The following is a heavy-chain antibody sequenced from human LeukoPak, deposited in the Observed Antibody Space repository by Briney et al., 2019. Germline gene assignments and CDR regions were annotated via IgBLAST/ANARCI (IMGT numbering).Heavy chain of an antibody. Sequence: KPSETLSLTCTVSGGSISSYYWSWIRQPPGKGLEWIGYIYYSGSTNYNPSLKSRVTISVDTSKNQFSLKLSSVTAADTAVYYCASLECSGGSCYEDYWGQGTLVTVSS. J-gene: IGHJ4*02. D-gene: IGHD2-15*01. CDR1: GGSISSYY. CDR3: ASLECSGGSCYEDY. CDR2: IYYSGST. V-gene: IGHV4-59*01.